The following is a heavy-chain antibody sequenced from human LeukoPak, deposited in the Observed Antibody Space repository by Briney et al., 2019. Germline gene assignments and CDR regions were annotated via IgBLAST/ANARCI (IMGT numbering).Heavy chain of an antibody. V-gene: IGHV1-8*01. Sequence: ASVKVSCKASGYTFTNYDINWVRQATGQGLEWMGWMNPNSGNTEYAQKLQGRVNMTRNTSISTAYMELSSLVSEDTAVYYCARGTGSWLRLTRWFDTWGQGTLVTVSS. CDR3: ARGTGSWLRLTRWFDT. CDR2: MNPNSGNT. CDR1: GYTFTNYD. J-gene: IGHJ5*02. D-gene: IGHD5-12*01.